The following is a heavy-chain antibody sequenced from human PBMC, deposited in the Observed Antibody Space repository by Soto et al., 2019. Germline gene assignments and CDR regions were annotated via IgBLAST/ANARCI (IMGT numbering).Heavy chain of an antibody. Sequence: SETLSLTCTVSGGSISSGGYYWSWIRQHPGKGLEWIGYIYYSGSTYYNPSLKSRVTISVDTSKNQFSLKLSSVTAADTAVYYCARHSSSSGPLTYYYYGMDVWGQGTTVTVSS. CDR2: IYYSGST. CDR3: ARHSSSSGPLTYYYYGMDV. CDR1: GGSISSGGYY. D-gene: IGHD6-6*01. J-gene: IGHJ6*02. V-gene: IGHV4-31*03.